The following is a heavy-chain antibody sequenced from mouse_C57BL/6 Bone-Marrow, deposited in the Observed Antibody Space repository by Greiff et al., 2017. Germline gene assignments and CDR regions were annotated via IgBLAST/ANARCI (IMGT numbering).Heavy chain of an antibody. CDR3: ARFRSGSSSYYFDY. J-gene: IGHJ2*01. CDR1: GYTFTSYW. CDR2: IYPGSGST. V-gene: IGHV1-55*01. Sequence: QVQLQQPGAELVKPGASVKMSCKASGYTFTSYWITWVKQRPGQGLEWIGDIYPGSGSTNYNEKFKSKATLTVDTSSSTAYMQLSSLTSEDSAVYYCARFRSGSSSYYFDYWGQGTTLTVSS. D-gene: IGHD1-1*01.